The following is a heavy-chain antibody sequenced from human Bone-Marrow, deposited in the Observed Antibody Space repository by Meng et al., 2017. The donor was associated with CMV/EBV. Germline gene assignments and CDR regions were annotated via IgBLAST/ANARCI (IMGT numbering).Heavy chain of an antibody. D-gene: IGHD3-3*01. Sequence: SETLSLTCTVSGGSISSSSYYWGWLRQPPGKGLEWFGSIYYSGSTYYNPSLQSRVTISVDTSKNQFSLKLSSVTAADTAVYYCAREPAYYDFWCGYYYYYGMDVWGQGTTVTVSS. CDR1: GGSISSSSYY. V-gene: IGHV4-39*07. CDR3: AREPAYYDFWCGYYYYYGMDV. J-gene: IGHJ6*02. CDR2: IYYSGST.